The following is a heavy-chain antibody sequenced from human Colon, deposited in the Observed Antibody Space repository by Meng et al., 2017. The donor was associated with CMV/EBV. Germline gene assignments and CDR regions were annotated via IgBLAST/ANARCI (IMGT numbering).Heavy chain of an antibody. CDR2: MYSDGSV. CDR1: GASIRSYY. D-gene: IGHD6-13*01. V-gene: IGHV4-4*07. J-gene: IGHJ6*02. Sequence: SETLSLTCIISGASIRSYYWRWARQPAGKGLEWIGHMYSDGSVKSNPSLKSRVTNTSKNPYSLRVTSVTAADTAVFWCATCPCVSWWRSNDLDVWGQGTTVTVSS. CDR3: ATCPCVSWWRSNDLDV.